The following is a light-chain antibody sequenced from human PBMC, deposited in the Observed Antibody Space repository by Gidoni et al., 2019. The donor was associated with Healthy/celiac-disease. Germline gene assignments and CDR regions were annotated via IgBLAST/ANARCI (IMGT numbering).Light chain of an antibody. V-gene: IGKV1-27*01. J-gene: IGKJ4*01. CDR1: QGISIY. CDR3: QKYNSAPPT. Sequence: DIQMTQSPSSLSASVGDRVTITCRASQGISIYLAWYQQKPGKVPKLLIYAASTLQSGVPSRFSGSGSGTDFTLTISSLQPDDVATYYCQKYNSAPPTFGGGTKVEIK. CDR2: AAS.